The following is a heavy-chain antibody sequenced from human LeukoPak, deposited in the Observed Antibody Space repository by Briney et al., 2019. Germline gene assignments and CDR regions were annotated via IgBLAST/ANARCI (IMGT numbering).Heavy chain of an antibody. V-gene: IGHV3-48*03. D-gene: IGHD3-10*01. CDR3: ARVDYGSGSYYKSFDY. CDR1: GFTFSTYE. Sequence: GGSLRLSCAASGFTFSTYEMNWVRQAPAKGLEWVSYISSGSTIYYADSVKGRFTISRDNAKNSLYLQMNSLRAEDTAVYYCARVDYGSGSYYKSFDYWGQGTLVTVSS. CDR2: ISSGSTI. J-gene: IGHJ4*02.